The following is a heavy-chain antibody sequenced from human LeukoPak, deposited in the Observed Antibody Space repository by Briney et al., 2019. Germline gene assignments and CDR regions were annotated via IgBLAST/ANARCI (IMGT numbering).Heavy chain of an antibody. D-gene: IGHD3-22*01. CDR3: AKPRGHYYDSSGYYLFDY. CDR2: IWYDGSNK. CDR1: GFTFSSYG. Sequence: GGSLRLSCAASGFTFSSYGMHWVRQAPGKGLEWVTVIWYDGSNKYYADSVKGRFTISRDNSKNTLYLQMNSLRAEDTAVYYCAKPRGHYYDSSGYYLFDYWGQGTLVTVSS. V-gene: IGHV3-33*06. J-gene: IGHJ4*02.